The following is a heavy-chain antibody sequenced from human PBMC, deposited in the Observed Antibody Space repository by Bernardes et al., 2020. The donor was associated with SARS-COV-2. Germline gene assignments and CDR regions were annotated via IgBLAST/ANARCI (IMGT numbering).Heavy chain of an antibody. CDR1: GYIFASYW. D-gene: IGHD2-2*02. CDR2: IYPGDSDT. J-gene: IGHJ3*01. Sequence: ESLKISCKGSGYIFASYWIGWVRQMPGAGLEWVGIIYPGDSDTRYSPSFQGQVTISADTSSDTAYLQLRGLKTSDSGIYYCARQRYCSGPSCFTVFDAFDVWGQGTKVTVSS. CDR3: ARQRYCSGPSCFTVFDAFDV. V-gene: IGHV5-51*01.